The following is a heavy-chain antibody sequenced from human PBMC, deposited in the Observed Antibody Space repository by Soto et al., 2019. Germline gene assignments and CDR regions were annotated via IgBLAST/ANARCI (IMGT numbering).Heavy chain of an antibody. CDR3: AREGYCSSGSGDIYSHDFFGMDF. V-gene: IGHV1-18*01. CDR1: GYSFMRYG. D-gene: IGHD2-15*01. CDR2: ISTYNSNE. Sequence: QVQLVQSGGEEKKPGASVKVSCKASGYSFMRYGISWVRQAPGQGLEWMGWISTYNSNEKYAQKFQGRVTLTIHTSTNTAYMELRSLTPDDTAVYYCAREGYCSSGSGDIYSHDFFGMDFLGQGTTVTVSS. J-gene: IGHJ6*02.